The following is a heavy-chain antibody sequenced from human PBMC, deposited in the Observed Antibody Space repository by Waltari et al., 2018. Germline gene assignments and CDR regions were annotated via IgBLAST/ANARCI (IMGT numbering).Heavy chain of an antibody. CDR1: GSPITTYY. Sequence: QVQLLESGPRLVKPSETLSLTCSVSGSPITTYYWSWIRQSPGKGLEWIGYIYHSGSTVYNPSLRSRATISVDTSKNQFSLKVTSVTAADTAVYYCARDSGMEHGLSSGSWFYYMDVWGKGTTVTISS. CDR3: ARDSGMEHGLSSGSWFYYMDV. J-gene: IGHJ6*03. V-gene: IGHV4-59*01. D-gene: IGHD3-10*01. CDR2: IYHSGST.